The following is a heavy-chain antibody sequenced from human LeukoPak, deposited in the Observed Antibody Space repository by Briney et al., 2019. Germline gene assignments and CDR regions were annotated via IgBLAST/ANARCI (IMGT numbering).Heavy chain of an antibody. CDR3: ATAGGDDYGDFNYYYGMDV. CDR2: IYYSGST. V-gene: IGHV4-59*05. Sequence: TSETLSLTCTVSGGSISSYYWSWIRQPPGKGLEWIGSIYYSGSTYYNPSLKGRVTISVDTSKNQFSLKLSSVTAADTAVYYCATAGGDDYGDFNYYYGMDVWGQGTTVTVSS. J-gene: IGHJ6*02. CDR1: GGSISSYY. D-gene: IGHD4-17*01.